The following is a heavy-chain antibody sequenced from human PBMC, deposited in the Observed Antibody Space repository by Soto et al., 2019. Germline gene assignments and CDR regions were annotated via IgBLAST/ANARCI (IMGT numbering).Heavy chain of an antibody. CDR1: GYTFTSYG. J-gene: IGHJ6*02. CDR2: ISAYNGNR. CDR3: ARGEAAGNSYYYNGMDV. Sequence: QVQLVQSGAEVKKPGASVQVSCKASGYTFTSYGISWVRQAPGQGLDWMGWISAYNGNRQYVQKFHGRVTMTTDTSTSTDNVELRSLKSKNTGVYYCARGEAAGNSYYYNGMDVWGQGTTVTVSS. V-gene: IGHV1-18*01. D-gene: IGHD6-13*01.